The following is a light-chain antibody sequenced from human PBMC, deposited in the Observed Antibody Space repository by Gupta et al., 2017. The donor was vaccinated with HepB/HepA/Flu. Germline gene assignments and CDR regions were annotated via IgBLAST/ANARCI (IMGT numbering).Light chain of an antibody. CDR1: QTVSNY. J-gene: IGKJ4*01. CDR2: DAS. V-gene: IGKV3-11*01. CDR3: QQRSCWPSLT. Sequence: DIVLTQSPATLSLSPVERATLSCRASQTVSNYLAWYQQKPGQAPRLLIYDASKRVTGIPARFSGSGSGIDFTLTISSLEPEDFAVDYCQQRSCWPSLTFGGGTKVEIK.